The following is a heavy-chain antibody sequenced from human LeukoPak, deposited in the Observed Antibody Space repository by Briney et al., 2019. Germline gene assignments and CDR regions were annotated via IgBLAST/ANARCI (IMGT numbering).Heavy chain of an antibody. CDR2: ISGSGGST. CDR3: ASPCSSTSCYRDFDY. CDR1: GFTFSSYA. V-gene: IGHV3-23*01. J-gene: IGHJ4*02. D-gene: IGHD2-2*02. Sequence: PRGSLRLSCAAFGFTFSSYAMSWVRQAPGKGLEWVSAISGSGGSTYYADSVKGRFTISRDNSKNTLYLQMNSLRAEDTAVYYCASPCSSTSCYRDFDYWGQGTLVTVSS.